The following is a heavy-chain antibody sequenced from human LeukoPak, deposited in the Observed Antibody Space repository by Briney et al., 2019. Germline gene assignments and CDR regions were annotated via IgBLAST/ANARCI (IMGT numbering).Heavy chain of an antibody. V-gene: IGHV4-31*03. Sequence: SETLSLTCTVSGGSISSGGYYWNWIRQHQEKGLEWIGYIYHSGTTYYNPSLKSRVSISVDTSKNQFSLKLSSVTAADTAVYYCARNSSTSRYCSGGDCYSNWFDPWGQGTLVTVSS. J-gene: IGHJ5*02. D-gene: IGHD2-15*01. CDR1: GGSISSGGYY. CDR3: ARNSSTSRYCSGGDCYSNWFDP. CDR2: IYHSGTT.